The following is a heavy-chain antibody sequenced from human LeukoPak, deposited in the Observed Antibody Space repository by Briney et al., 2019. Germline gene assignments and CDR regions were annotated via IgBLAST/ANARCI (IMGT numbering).Heavy chain of an antibody. D-gene: IGHD4-11*01. CDR3: ARDPTTVTKGFDI. V-gene: IGHV4-59*11. Sequence: SETLSLICTISGDSISTHYWTWIRQPPGKGLEWIGYISYIGITNYNPSLKSRVTIPIDTSKNQFSLRLRSVTAADTALYYCARDPTTVTKGFDIWGQGTVVTVSS. CDR1: GDSISTHY. J-gene: IGHJ3*02. CDR2: ISYIGIT.